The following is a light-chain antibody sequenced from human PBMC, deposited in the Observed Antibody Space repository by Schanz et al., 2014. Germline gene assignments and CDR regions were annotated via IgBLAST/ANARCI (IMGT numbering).Light chain of an antibody. CDR3: SSYAGSNTLV. V-gene: IGLV1-47*01. Sequence: QSVLTQPPSVSGAPGQRVTISCTGSSSNIGSNYVYWYQQLPGTAPKLLIYRNNQRPSGVPDRFSGSKSGNTASLTVSGLQAEDEADYYCSSYAGSNTLVFGGGTKLTVL. CDR2: RNN. J-gene: IGLJ2*01. CDR1: SSNIGSNY.